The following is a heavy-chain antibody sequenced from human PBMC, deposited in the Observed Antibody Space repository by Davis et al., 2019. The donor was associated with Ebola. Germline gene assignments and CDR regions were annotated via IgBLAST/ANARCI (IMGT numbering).Heavy chain of an antibody. CDR2: IYYSGST. CDR3: AREGRTDYSNYPYYFDY. D-gene: IGHD4-11*01. V-gene: IGHV4-31*03. J-gene: IGHJ4*02. Sequence: PSETLSLTCTVSGGSISSGGYYWSWIRQHPGKGLEWIGYIYYSGSTYYNPSLKSRVTISVDTSKNQFSLKLSSVTAADTAVYYCAREGRTDYSNYPYYFDYWGQGTLVTVSS. CDR1: GGSISSGGYY.